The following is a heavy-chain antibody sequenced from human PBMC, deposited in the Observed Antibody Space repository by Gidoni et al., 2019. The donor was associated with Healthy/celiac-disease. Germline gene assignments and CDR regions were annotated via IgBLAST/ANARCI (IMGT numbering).Heavy chain of an antibody. CDR1: GFTFSSYA. V-gene: IGHV3-30-3*01. CDR3: ARDSSSWSLDY. CDR2: ISYDGSNK. D-gene: IGHD6-13*01. J-gene: IGHJ4*02. Sequence: QVQLVESGGGVVQPGRSLRLSCAASGFTFSSYAMHWLRQAPGKGLEWVAVISYDGSNKYYADSVKGRFTISRDNSKNTLYLQMNSLRAEDTAVYYCARDSSSWSLDYWGQGTLVTVSS.